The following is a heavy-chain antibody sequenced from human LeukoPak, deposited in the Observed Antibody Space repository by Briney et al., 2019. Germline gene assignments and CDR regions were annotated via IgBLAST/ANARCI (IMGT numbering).Heavy chain of an antibody. CDR1: GISFTDYS. D-gene: IGHD5-24*01. V-gene: IGHV3-21*01. Sequence: GGSLRLSCAASGISFTDYSMNWVRQTPGRGLEWVAGISSRGRYIYYADSMYGRFTISRDNARNSLFLQMNSLRAEDTALYYCARDHNYAFDIWGQGTMVTVSS. CDR2: ISSRGRYI. J-gene: IGHJ3*02. CDR3: ARDHNYAFDI.